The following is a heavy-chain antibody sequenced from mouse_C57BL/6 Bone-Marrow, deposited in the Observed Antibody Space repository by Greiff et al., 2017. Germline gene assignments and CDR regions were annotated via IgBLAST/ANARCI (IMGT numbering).Heavy chain of an antibody. Sequence: VQLQQSGPELVKPGASVKISCKASGYSFTSYYIHWVKQRPGQGLEWIGWIYPGSGNTKYNEKFKGKATLTADTSSSTAYMQLSSLTSEDSAVYYCARTYYGSRGDLDYWGQGTTLTVSS. CDR2: IYPGSGNT. D-gene: IGHD1-1*01. CDR3: ARTYYGSRGDLDY. J-gene: IGHJ2*01. V-gene: IGHV1-66*01. CDR1: GYSFTSYY.